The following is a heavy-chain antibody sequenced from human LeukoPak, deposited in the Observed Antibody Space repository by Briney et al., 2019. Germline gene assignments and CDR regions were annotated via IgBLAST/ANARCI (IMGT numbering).Heavy chain of an antibody. CDR2: ISLRGLT. V-gene: IGHV4-4*02. J-gene: IGHJ4*02. Sequence: PSETLSLTCGVSGGSISGTNWWSWVRQPLGQGLEWIGEISLRGLTNYNPSLRSRLTMSLDESKNQVSLNLTSVTAADTAVYYCSRESGPFSPFGFWGQGTLVSVHS. D-gene: IGHD1-26*01. CDR3: SRESGPFSPFGF. CDR1: GGSISGTNW.